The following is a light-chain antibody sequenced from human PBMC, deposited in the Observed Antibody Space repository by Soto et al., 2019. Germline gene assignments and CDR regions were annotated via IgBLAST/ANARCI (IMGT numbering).Light chain of an antibody. CDR1: ENVRTF. CDR2: GAS. Sequence: EVVLTQSPATLSLSPGERATLSCRASENVRTFVDWYQQKPGQAPRLLIYGASNRATGIPARFSGSGSGTDSPPPITTLEPEDLGVYYGKKPSLCLRGTFGQGT. V-gene: IGKV3-11*01. J-gene: IGKJ1*01. CDR3: KKPSLCLRGT.